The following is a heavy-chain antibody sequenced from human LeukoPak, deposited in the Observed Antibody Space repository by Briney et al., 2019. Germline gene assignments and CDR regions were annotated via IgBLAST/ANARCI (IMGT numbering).Heavy chain of an antibody. CDR3: ARDQGGAAADH. Sequence: GGSLGLSCAASGFTIRTYWMHWVRQAPGKGLEWVSRINSDGSTTDYADSVKGRFTISRDNAKNTLYLQVNSLRVEDTGVYYCARDQGGAAADHWGQGTLVTVSS. D-gene: IGHD6-13*01. CDR1: GFTIRTYW. V-gene: IGHV3-74*01. J-gene: IGHJ4*02. CDR2: INSDGSTT.